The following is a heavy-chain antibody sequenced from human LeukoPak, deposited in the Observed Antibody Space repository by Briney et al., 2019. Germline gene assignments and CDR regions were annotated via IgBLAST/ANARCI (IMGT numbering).Heavy chain of an antibody. J-gene: IGHJ4*02. D-gene: IGHD3-3*01. CDR1: GYTLTELS. CDR2: FDPEDGET. Sequence: ASVKVSCKVSGYTLTELSMHWVRQAPGKGLEWMGGFDPEDGETIYAQKFQGRVTMTGDTSTDTAYMELSSLRSEDTAVYYCATGREWLARPRHFDYWGQGTLVTVSS. V-gene: IGHV1-24*01. CDR3: ATGREWLARPRHFDY.